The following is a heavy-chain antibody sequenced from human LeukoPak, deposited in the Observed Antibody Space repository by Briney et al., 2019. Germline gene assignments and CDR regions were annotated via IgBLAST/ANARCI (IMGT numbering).Heavy chain of an antibody. D-gene: IGHD3-10*01. J-gene: IGHJ3*02. CDR1: GFTFSSYW. Sequence: GGSLRLSCAASGFTFSSYWISWVRQAPGKGLEWVANIKQDGSEKYYVDSVKGRFTISRDNAKNSLYLQMNSLRAEDTAVYYCARDPNYGSGSYYSDAFDIWGQGTMVTVSS. CDR3: ARDPNYGSGSYYSDAFDI. CDR2: IKQDGSEK. V-gene: IGHV3-7*01.